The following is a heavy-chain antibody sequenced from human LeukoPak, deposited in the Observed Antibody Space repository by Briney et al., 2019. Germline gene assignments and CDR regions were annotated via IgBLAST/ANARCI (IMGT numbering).Heavy chain of an antibody. CDR3: ARGKVEMATISDSNFDY. D-gene: IGHD5-24*01. V-gene: IGHV4-59*12. CDR2: IYYSGST. J-gene: IGHJ4*02. Sequence: SETLSLTCTVSGVSISSYYWSWIRQPPGKGLEWIGYIYYSGSTNYNPSLKSRVTISLDTSKNQFSLKLSSVTAADTAVYYCARGKVEMATISDSNFDYWGQGTLVTVSS. CDR1: GVSISSYY.